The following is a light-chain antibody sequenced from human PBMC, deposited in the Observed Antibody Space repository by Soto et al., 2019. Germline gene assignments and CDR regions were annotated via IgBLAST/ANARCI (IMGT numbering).Light chain of an antibody. CDR3: SSHAGINNVV. V-gene: IGLV2-8*01. CDR2: EVT. Sequence: QSALTQPPSASGSPGQSVTISCTGTSSDVGGYNYVSWYQQHPGKAPKLMIYEVTKRPSGVPDRFSGSKSDNTASLTVSGLLAEDEADYYCSSHAGINNVVFGGGTQLTVL. J-gene: IGLJ3*02. CDR1: SSDVGGYNY.